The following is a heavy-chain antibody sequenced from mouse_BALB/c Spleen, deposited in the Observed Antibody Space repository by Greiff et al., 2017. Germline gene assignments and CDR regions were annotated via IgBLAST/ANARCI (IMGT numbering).Heavy chain of an antibody. V-gene: IGHV1-54*03. D-gene: IGHD2-14*01. J-gene: IGHJ1*01. CDR3: ARDYRYDGSYWYFDV. CDR2: INPGSGGT. CDR1: GYAFTNYL. Sequence: QVQLQQSGAELVRPGTSVKVSCKASGYAFTNYLIEWVKQRPGQGLEWIGVINPGSGGTNYNEKFKGKATLTADKSSTTAYMQLSSLTSDDSAVYFCARDYRYDGSYWYFDVWGAGTTVTVSS.